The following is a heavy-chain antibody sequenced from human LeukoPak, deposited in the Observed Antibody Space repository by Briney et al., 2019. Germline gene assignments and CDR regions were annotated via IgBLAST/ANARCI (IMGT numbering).Heavy chain of an antibody. D-gene: IGHD2-15*01. CDR2: ISAYNGNT. CDR3: ARRGVVVVAASYYYYGMDV. J-gene: IGHJ6*02. V-gene: IGHV1-18*01. CDR1: GYTFTSYG. Sequence: ASVKVSCKASGYTFTSYGISWVRQAPGQGLEWMGWISAYNGNTNYAQKLQGRVTMTTDTSTSTAYMELRSLRSDDTAVYYCARRGVVVVAASYYYYGMDVWGQGTTVTVSS.